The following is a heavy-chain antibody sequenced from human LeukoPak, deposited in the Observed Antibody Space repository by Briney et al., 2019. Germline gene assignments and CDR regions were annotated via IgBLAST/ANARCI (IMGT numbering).Heavy chain of an antibody. D-gene: IGHD1-26*01. CDR2: ISSSSSYI. J-gene: IGHJ4*02. CDR1: GFTFSSYS. V-gene: IGHV3-21*01. CDR3: ARSMIVGATRSGYFNS. Sequence: GGSLRLSCAASGFTFSSYSMNWVRQAPGKGLEWVSSISSSSSYIYYADSVKGRFTISRDNAKNSLYLQMNSLRAEDTAVYFCARSMIVGATRSGYFNSWGQGTLVTVSS.